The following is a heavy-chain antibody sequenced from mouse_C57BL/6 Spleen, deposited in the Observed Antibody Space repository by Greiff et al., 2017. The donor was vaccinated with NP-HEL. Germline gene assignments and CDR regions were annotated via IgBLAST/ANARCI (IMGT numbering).Heavy chain of an antibody. D-gene: IGHD5-5*01. J-gene: IGHJ2*01. Sequence: DVKLQESGAELVRPGASVKLSCTASGFNIKDDYMHWVKQRPEQGLEWIGWIDPENGDTEYASKFQGKATITADTSSNTAYLQLSSLTSEDTAVYYGTTLPSRVDYWGQGTTLTVSS. CDR1: GFNIKDDY. V-gene: IGHV14-4*01. CDR3: TTLPSRVDY. CDR2: IDPENGDT.